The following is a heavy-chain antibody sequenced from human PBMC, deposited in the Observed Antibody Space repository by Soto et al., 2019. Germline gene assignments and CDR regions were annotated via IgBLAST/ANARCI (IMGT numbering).Heavy chain of an antibody. J-gene: IGHJ5*02. CDR1: GGSIISGNHY. CDR2: ISYSGTT. CDR3: ARLSITSNGGWFDP. V-gene: IGHV4-31*03. Sequence: QVQLQESGPGLVKPSQTLSLTCTVSGGSIISGNHYWNWIRQHPGKGLEWIGYISYSGTTSYNPPLKSRVTISVDTSKNQFSLKLTSVTAADTAVYYCARLSITSNGGWFDPWGQGTLVTVSS. D-gene: IGHD1-20*01.